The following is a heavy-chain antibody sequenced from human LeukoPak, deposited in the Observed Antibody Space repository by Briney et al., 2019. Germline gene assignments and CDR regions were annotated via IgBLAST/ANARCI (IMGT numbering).Heavy chain of an antibody. D-gene: IGHD5-12*01. J-gene: IGHJ4*02. Sequence: PGGSLRLSCAASGFTFSIYGMHWVRQAPGKGLEWVAFIRYDGSNKFYADSVKGRFTISRDNSRNTLYLQMNSLRAEDTAVYYCAKDGLYSRYDVYYFDYWGQGTLVTVSS. V-gene: IGHV3-30*02. CDR3: AKDGLYSRYDVYYFDY. CDR2: IRYDGSNK. CDR1: GFTFSIYG.